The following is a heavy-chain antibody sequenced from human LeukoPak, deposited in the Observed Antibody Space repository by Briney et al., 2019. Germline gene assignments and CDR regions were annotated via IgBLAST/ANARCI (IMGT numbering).Heavy chain of an antibody. D-gene: IGHD3-3*01. CDR2: ISAYNGNT. CDR3: ARDYDFWSGYSDRFDP. J-gene: IGHJ5*02. V-gene: IGHV1-18*01. CDR1: GYTFTSYG. Sequence: ASVKVSCKASGYTFTSYGISWVGQAPGQGLEWMGWISAYNGNTNYAQKLQGRVTMTTDTSTSTAYMELRSLRSDDTAVYYCARDYDFWSGYSDRFDPWGQGTLVTVSS.